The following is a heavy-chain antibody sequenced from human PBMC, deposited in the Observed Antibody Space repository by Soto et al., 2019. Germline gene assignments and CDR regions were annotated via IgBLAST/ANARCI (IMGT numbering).Heavy chain of an antibody. V-gene: IGHV3-7*03. CDR2: IKQDGSEK. Sequence: PGGSLRLSCAASGFTFSSYWMIWVRQAPGKGLEWVANIKQDGSEKYYVDSVKGRFTISRDNAKNSLYLQMNSLRAEDTAVYYCARDRGSSWFYYYYYGMDVWGQGTTVTVSS. J-gene: IGHJ6*02. CDR1: GFTFSSYW. D-gene: IGHD6-13*01. CDR3: ARDRGSSWFYYYYYGMDV.